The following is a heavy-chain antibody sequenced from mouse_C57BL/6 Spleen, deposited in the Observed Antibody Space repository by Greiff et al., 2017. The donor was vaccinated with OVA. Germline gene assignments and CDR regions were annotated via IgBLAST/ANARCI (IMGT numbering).Heavy chain of an antibody. CDR2: IDPSDSYT. J-gene: IGHJ2*01. CDR3: ARGEDGNYLDY. V-gene: IGHV1-59*01. CDR1: GYTFTSYW. D-gene: IGHD2-1*01. Sequence: QVQLQQPGAELVRPGTSVKLSCKASGYTFTSYWMHWVKQRPGQGLEWIGVIDPSDSYTNYNQKFKGKATVTVDTSSSTAYMQLSSLTSEDSAVYYCARGEDGNYLDYWGQGTTLTVSS.